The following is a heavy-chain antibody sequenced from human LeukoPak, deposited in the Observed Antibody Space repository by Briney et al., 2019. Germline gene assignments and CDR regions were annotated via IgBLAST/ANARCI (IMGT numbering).Heavy chain of an antibody. J-gene: IGHJ5*02. Sequence: SETLSLTCAVYGGSFSGYYWSWIRQPPGKGLEWIGEIKHSGSTNYNPSLESRVTISVDTSKNQFSLKLASVTAADTAIYYCAKGAGGFSYYNWFDPWGQGTLVTVSS. CDR3: AKGAGGFSYYNWFDP. D-gene: IGHD5-18*01. V-gene: IGHV4-34*01. CDR1: GGSFSGYY. CDR2: IKHSGST.